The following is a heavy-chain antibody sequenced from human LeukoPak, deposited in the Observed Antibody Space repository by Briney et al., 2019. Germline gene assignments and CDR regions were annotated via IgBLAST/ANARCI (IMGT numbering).Heavy chain of an antibody. CDR1: GYTFTSYY. J-gene: IGHJ6*02. CDR3: ARVSGNPPSHYYGMDV. V-gene: IGHV1-46*01. Sequence: ASVKVSCKASGYTFTSYYMHWVRQAHGQGLEWMGIINPSGGSTSYAQKFQGRVTMTRDTSTSTVYMELSSLRSEDTAVYYCARVSGNPPSHYYGMDVWGQGTTVTVSS. D-gene: IGHD3-10*01. CDR2: INPSGGST.